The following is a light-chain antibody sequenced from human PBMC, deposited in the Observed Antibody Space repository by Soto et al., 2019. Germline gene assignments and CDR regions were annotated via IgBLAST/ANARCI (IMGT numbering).Light chain of an antibody. CDR3: QQYNYWPPLT. CDR2: GAS. CDR1: QSVSNN. Sequence: EIVMTQSPATLSVSPGERATLSCRASQSVSNNLAWYQQKPGQAPSLLIYGASTRATGIPARFSGSGSGTEFTLTISSLQSEDFAVYYCQQYNYWPPLTFGGGTKVEI. J-gene: IGKJ4*01. V-gene: IGKV3-15*01.